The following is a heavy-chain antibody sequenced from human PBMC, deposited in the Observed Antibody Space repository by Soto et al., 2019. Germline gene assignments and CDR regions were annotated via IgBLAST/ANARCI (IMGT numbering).Heavy chain of an antibody. J-gene: IGHJ6*02. Sequence: QVQVVQSGAEVKKPGYSVKVSCKVSGGIFTNNAISWGRQAPGQGLEWLGGVIPLFDTAYYAQIFRGRLKSSVDGATTPGYMELSGVRSAETAVYFCATGGHNDGYTFCRGIDFWGQGTTVTVS. D-gene: IGHD5-18*01. CDR1: GGIFTNNA. CDR3: ATGGHNDGYTFCRGIDF. V-gene: IGHV1-69*01. CDR2: VIPLFDTA.